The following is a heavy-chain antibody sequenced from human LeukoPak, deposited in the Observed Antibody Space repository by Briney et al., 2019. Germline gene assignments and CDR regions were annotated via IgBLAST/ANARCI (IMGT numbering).Heavy chain of an antibody. Sequence: GGSLRLSCAASGFTFSSYSMNWVRQAPGKGLEWVSSISSSSSYIYYADSVKGRFTISRDNSKNTLYLQMNSLRAEDTAVYYCAKDPPSAPNSLKVGAEIDYWGQGTLVTVSS. CDR3: AKDPPSAPNSLKVGAEIDY. J-gene: IGHJ4*02. V-gene: IGHV3-21*04. CDR1: GFTFSSYS. CDR2: ISSSSSYI. D-gene: IGHD1-26*01.